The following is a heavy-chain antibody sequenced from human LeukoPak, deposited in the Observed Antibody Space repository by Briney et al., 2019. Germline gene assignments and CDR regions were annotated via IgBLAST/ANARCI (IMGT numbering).Heavy chain of an antibody. J-gene: IGHJ4*02. CDR3: ARDRPGGVAVAGTSDY. Sequence: NTGGSLRLSCAASGFTFSSYSMTWVRQAPGKGLEWVSSISSSSSYIYYADSVKGRFTISRDNAKNSLYLQMNSLRAEDTAVYYCARDRPGGVAVAGTSDYWGQGTLVTVSS. V-gene: IGHV3-21*01. CDR1: GFTFSSYS. CDR2: ISSSSSYI. D-gene: IGHD6-19*01.